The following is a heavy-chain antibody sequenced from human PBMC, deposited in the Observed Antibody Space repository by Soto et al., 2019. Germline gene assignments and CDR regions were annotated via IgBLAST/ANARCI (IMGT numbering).Heavy chain of an antibody. J-gene: IGHJ3*02. V-gene: IGHV4-59*01. CDR3: ARGYYDSSGQSNTFDI. Sequence: QVQLQESGPGLVKPSETLSLTCTVSGASITSSYWRWIRQSPGKGLEWIGYVYYSRSTNYNRSLKSRVTISVDTSKNQFSLKLSSVTAADTAVYYCARGYYDSSGQSNTFDIWGQGTMVTVSS. CDR2: VYYSRST. CDR1: GASITSSY. D-gene: IGHD3-22*01.